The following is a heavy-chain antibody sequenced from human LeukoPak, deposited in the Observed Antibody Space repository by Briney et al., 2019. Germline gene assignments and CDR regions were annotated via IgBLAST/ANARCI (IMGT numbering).Heavy chain of an antibody. J-gene: IGHJ5*02. CDR1: GYTFTGYY. CDR3: ARVNREVGPAGIGWFDP. D-gene: IGHD1-26*01. Sequence: GRSVKASCKASGYTFTGYYMHWVRQAPGHGLEWMGWINSNSGGTNYAQRFKGRVTLTRDTPISAAYMRLSRLPSDEKAGNDCARVNREVGPAGIGWFDPWGQGTLVTVSS. V-gene: IGHV1-2*02. CDR2: INSNSGGT.